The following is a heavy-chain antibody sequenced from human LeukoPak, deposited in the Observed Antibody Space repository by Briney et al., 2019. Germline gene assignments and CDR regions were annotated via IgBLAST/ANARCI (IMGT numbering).Heavy chain of an antibody. D-gene: IGHD1/OR15-1a*01. J-gene: IGHJ4*02. CDR1: GGTFSTYT. Sequence: GASVKVSCKASGGTFSTYTLSWVRQAPGQGLEWMGWISAYNGNTNYAQKLQGRVTMTTDTSTSTAYMELRSLRSDDTAVYYCARAALEISEQPDYWGQGTLVTVSS. CDR3: ARAALEISEQPDY. CDR2: ISAYNGNT. V-gene: IGHV1-18*01.